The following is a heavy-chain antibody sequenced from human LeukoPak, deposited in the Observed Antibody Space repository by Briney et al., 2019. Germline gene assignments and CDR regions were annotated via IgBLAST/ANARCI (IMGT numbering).Heavy chain of an antibody. V-gene: IGHV4-34*01. D-gene: IGHD3-22*01. Sequence: SETLSLTCAVYGGSFSGYYWTWIRQTPEKGLEWIGEMNPSGSTSYNPSLKSRVTISVDTSKNQFSLKLSSVTAADMAVHYCARGRQDVTMIVVVMTAVSYYLDVWGKGTTVTVS. CDR1: GGSFSGYY. CDR2: MNPSGST. J-gene: IGHJ6*03. CDR3: ARGRQDVTMIVVVMTAVSYYLDV.